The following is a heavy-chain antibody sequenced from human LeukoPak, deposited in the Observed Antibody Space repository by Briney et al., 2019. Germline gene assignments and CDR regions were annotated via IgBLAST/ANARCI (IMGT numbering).Heavy chain of an antibody. V-gene: IGHV3-23*01. CDR1: GFTFSSYA. CDR2: ISGNGGST. CDR3: AKAYYDSSGYYPNWFDP. D-gene: IGHD3-22*01. J-gene: IGHJ5*02. Sequence: GGSLRLSCAASGFTFSSYAMSWVRQAPGKGLEWVSAISGNGGSTYYADSVKGRFTISRDNSKNTLYLQMHSLRAEDTAVYYRAKAYYDSSGYYPNWFDPWGQGTLVTVSS.